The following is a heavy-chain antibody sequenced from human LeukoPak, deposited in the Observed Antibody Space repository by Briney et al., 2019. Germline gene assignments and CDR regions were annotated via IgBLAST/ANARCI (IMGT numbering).Heavy chain of an antibody. CDR1: GFSLSTSGVG. V-gene: IGHV2-5*02. CDR2: IYWDDDK. J-gene: IGHJ4*02. Sequence: ESGPTLVNPTQTLTLTCTFSGFSLSTSGVGVGWIRQPPGKALEWLALIYWDDDKRYSPSLESRLTITKDTSKNQVVLTMTNMDPVDTATYYCARILLRYFDWLLNFDYWGQGTLVTVSS. CDR3: ARILLRYFDWLLNFDY. D-gene: IGHD3-9*01.